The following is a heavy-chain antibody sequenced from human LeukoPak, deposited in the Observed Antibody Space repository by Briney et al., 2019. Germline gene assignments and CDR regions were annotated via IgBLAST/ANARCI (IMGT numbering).Heavy chain of an antibody. CDR1: GYSFTSYC. Sequence: GESLKISCRGSGYSFTSYCIGWVRQMPGKGLEWMGIIYPGDSDTRYSPSLQGQVTISADKSISTAYLQWSSLKASDTAMYYCARGPSIQTFDSWGQGTLVTVSS. V-gene: IGHV5-51*01. CDR3: ARGPSIQTFDS. J-gene: IGHJ4*02. D-gene: IGHD1-1*01. CDR2: IYPGDSDT.